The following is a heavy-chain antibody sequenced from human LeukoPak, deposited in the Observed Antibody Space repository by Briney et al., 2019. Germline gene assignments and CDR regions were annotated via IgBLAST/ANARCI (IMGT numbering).Heavy chain of an antibody. D-gene: IGHD3-10*01. V-gene: IGHV1-18*01. Sequence: ASVKVSCKASGYTFTSYGISWVRQAPGQGLEWMGWISAYNGNTNYAQKLQGRVTMTTDISTSTAYMELRSLRSDDTAVYYCARTRGYYYYGMDVWGQGTTVTVSS. CDR1: GYTFTSYG. J-gene: IGHJ6*02. CDR2: ISAYNGNT. CDR3: ARTRGYYYYGMDV.